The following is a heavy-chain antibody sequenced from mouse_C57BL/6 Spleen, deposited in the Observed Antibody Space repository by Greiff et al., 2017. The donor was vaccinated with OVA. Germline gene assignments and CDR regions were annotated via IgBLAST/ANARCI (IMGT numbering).Heavy chain of an antibody. D-gene: IGHD3-2*02. V-gene: IGHV1-52*01. CDR3: ARAQASAWFAY. Sequence: VQLQQPGAELVRPGSSVKLSCKASGYTFTSYWMHWVKQRPIQGLEWIGNIDPSDSETHYNQKFKDKATLTVDKSSSTAYMQLSSLTSEDSAVYYCARAQASAWFAYWGQGTLVTVSA. J-gene: IGHJ3*01. CDR2: IDPSDSET. CDR1: GYTFTSYW.